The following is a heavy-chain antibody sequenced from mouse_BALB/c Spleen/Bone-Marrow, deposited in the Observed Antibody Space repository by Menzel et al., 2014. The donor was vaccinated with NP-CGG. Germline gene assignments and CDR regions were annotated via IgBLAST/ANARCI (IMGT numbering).Heavy chain of an antibody. J-gene: IGHJ2*01. CDR3: TRSTMITYFDY. D-gene: IGHD2-4*01. V-gene: IGHV1S81*02. Sequence: VQLQQSGAELVKPGASVKLSCKASGYTFTSYYMHWVKRRPGQGLEWIGEINPSNGGTNFNEKFKSKATLTVDKSSSTAYMQLSSLTSEDSAVYYCTRSTMITYFDYWGQGTTLTVSS. CDR1: GYTFTSYY. CDR2: INPSNGGT.